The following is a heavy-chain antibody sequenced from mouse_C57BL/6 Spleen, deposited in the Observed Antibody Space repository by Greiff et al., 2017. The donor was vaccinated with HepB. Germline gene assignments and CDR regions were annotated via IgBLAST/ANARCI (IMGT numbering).Heavy chain of an antibody. D-gene: IGHD1-1*01. CDR3: ARGVLYGSSSAWFAY. CDR2: INPNNGGT. V-gene: IGHV1-22*01. Sequence: EVKLQESGPELVKPGASVKMSCKASGYTFTDYNMHWVKQSHGKSLEWIGYINPNNGGTSYNQKFKGKATLTVNKSSSTAYMELRSLTSEDSAVYYCARGVLYGSSSAWFAYWGQGTLVTVSA. CDR1: GYTFTDYN. J-gene: IGHJ3*01.